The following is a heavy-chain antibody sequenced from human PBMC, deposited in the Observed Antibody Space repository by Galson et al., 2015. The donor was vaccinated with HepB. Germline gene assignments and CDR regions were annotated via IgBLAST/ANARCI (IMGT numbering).Heavy chain of an antibody. CDR3: ARAKYYDYIWGSLPFRYMDV. D-gene: IGHD3-16*01. V-gene: IGHV1-8*01. CDR2: MNPNSGNT. J-gene: IGHJ6*03. Sequence: SVKVSCKASGYTFTSYDINWVRQATGQGLEWMGWMNPNSGNTGYAQKFQGRVTMTRNTSISTAYMELSSLRSEDTAVYYCARAKYYDYIWGSLPFRYMDVWGKGTTVTVSS. CDR1: GYTFTSYD.